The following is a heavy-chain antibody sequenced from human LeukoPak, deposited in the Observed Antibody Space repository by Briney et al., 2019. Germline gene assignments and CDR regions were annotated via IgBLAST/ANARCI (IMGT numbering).Heavy chain of an antibody. D-gene: IGHD3-3*01. CDR1: GFTFSSYA. V-gene: IGHV3-23*01. CDR3: AKGLGVLRFLEWPTNLY. CDR2: ISGSGGST. J-gene: IGHJ4*02. Sequence: GGSLRLSCAASGFTFSSYAMSWVRQAPGKGLEWVSAISGSGGSTYYADSVKGRFTISRDNSKNTLYLQMNSLRAEDTAVYYCAKGLGVLRFLEWPTNLYWGQGTLVTVSS.